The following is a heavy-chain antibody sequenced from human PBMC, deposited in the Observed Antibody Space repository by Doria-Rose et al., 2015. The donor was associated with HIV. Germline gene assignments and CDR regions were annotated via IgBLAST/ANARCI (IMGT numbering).Heavy chain of an antibody. CDR2: ILSDDER. D-gene: IGHD6-13*01. CDR1: GVSLSSPGMG. Sequence: QVTLKESGPVLVKPTETLTLTCTVSGVSLSSPGMGVSWIRQPPGKALEWLANILSDDERSYKTSLKSRLTICRGTYKSQVVLTMTDMDPVDTATYYCARIKSSRWYHKYYFDFWGQGTLVIVSA. CDR3: ARIKSSRWYHKYYFDF. V-gene: IGHV2-26*01. J-gene: IGHJ4*02.